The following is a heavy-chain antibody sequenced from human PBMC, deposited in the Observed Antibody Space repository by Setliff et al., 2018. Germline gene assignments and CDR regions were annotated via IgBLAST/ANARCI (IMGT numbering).Heavy chain of an antibody. J-gene: IGHJ4*02. V-gene: IGHV7-4-1*02. Sequence: ASVKVSCKTSGYTFTNYNMDWVRQAPGQGLEWMGWIDTDTGNPTYAQGFTGRFVFSLDTSVSTAYLTINSLEPEDTAVYFCAGGGIATGRGYWGQGTLVTVSS. D-gene: IGHD6-13*01. CDR1: GYTFTNYN. CDR2: IDTDTGNP. CDR3: AGGGIATGRGY.